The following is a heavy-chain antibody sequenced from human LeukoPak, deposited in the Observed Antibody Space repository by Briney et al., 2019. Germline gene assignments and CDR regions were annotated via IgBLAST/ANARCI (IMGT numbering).Heavy chain of an antibody. CDR1: GFTFSSYW. Sequence: GGSLRLSCAASGFTFSSYWMSWVRQAPGKGLEWVANIKQDGSGKYYVDSVKGRFTISRDNAKSSLYLQMNSLRAEDTAVYYCARELGYSGYDFGGFDYWGQGTLVTVSS. D-gene: IGHD5-12*01. J-gene: IGHJ4*02. CDR2: IKQDGSGK. CDR3: ARELGYSGYDFGGFDY. V-gene: IGHV3-7*01.